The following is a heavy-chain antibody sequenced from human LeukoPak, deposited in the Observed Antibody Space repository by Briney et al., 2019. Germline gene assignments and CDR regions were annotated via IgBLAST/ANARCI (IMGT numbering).Heavy chain of an antibody. Sequence: SETLSLTCAVYGGSFSGYYWSWIRQPPGKGLEWIGEINHSGGTNYNPSLKSRVTISVDTSNNQFSLKVTSVTAADTAVYYCASDYGADSGYWGQGTLVTVSS. D-gene: IGHD4-23*01. CDR1: GGSFSGYY. V-gene: IGHV4-34*01. CDR2: INHSGGT. J-gene: IGHJ4*02. CDR3: ASDYGADSGY.